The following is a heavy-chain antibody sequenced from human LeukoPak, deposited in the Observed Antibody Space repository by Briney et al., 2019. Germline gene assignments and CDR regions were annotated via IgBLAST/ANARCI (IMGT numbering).Heavy chain of an antibody. D-gene: IGHD3-3*01. CDR1: GVSISSGSYS. V-gene: IGHV4-61*02. Sequence: SETLSLTCTVSGVSISSGSYSWSWIRQPAGKGLEWIGRIYISGSTNYNPSLKSRVTISVDASKKQFSLKLSSVTAADTAVYYCARESVYDFWSGYHYFDYWGQGTLVTVSS. J-gene: IGHJ4*02. CDR2: IYISGST. CDR3: ARESVYDFWSGYHYFDY.